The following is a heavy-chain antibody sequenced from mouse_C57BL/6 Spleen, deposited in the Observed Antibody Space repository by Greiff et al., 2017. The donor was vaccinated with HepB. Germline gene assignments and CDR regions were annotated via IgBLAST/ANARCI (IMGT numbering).Heavy chain of an antibody. CDR2: IRNKANGYTT. V-gene: IGHV7-3*01. D-gene: IGHD4-1*01. Sequence: EVQLMESGGGLVQPGGSLSLSCAASGFTFTDYYMSWVRQPPGKALEWLGFIRNKANGYTTEYSASVKGRFTISRDNSQSILYLQMNALRAEDSATYDCARYKTGFFDYWGQGTTLTVSS. CDR3: ARYKTGFFDY. CDR1: GFTFTDYY. J-gene: IGHJ2*01.